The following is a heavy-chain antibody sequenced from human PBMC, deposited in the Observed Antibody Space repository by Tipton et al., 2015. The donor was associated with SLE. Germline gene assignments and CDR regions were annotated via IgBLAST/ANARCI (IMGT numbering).Heavy chain of an antibody. V-gene: IGHV4-34*01. CDR3: ARAEQSRSMDV. J-gene: IGHJ6*02. Sequence: TLSLTCAVYGGSFSGYYWSWIRQPPGKGLEWIGEINHRGSTNYNPSLKSRVTISVDTSKNQFSLKLSSVTAADTAVYYCARAEQSRSMDVWGQGTTVTVSS. D-gene: IGHD6-19*01. CDR2: INHRGST. CDR1: GGSFSGYY.